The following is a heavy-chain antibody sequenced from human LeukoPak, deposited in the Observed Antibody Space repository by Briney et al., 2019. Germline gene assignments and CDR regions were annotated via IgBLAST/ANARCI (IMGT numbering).Heavy chain of an antibody. J-gene: IGHJ4*02. D-gene: IGHD6-13*01. CDR3: ARQIAAADPFDY. CDR2: INPNSGGT. Sequence: ASVKVSCKASGYTFTGYYMHWVRQAPGQGLEWMGWINPNSGGTNYAQKFQGRVTITGDTSISTAYMELSRLRSDDTAVYYCARQIAAADPFDYWGQGTLVTVSS. CDR1: GYTFTGYY. V-gene: IGHV1-2*02.